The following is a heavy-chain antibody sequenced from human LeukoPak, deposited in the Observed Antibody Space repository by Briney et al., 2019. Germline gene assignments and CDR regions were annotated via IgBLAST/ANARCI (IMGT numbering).Heavy chain of an antibody. Sequence: PGGSLRLSCAASGFTFSSYGMHWVRQAPGKGLEWVAFIRYDGSNKYYADSVKGRFTISRDNSKNTLYLQMGSLRAEDMAVYYCARRGSSYGDSMDCWGQGTLVTVSS. J-gene: IGHJ4*02. D-gene: IGHD4-17*01. CDR2: IRYDGSNK. V-gene: IGHV3-30*02. CDR1: GFTFSSYG. CDR3: ARRGSSYGDSMDC.